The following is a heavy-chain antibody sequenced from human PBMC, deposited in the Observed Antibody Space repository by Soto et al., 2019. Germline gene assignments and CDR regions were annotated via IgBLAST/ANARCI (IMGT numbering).Heavy chain of an antibody. CDR2: ISYDGSNK. CDR3: ARDVQQQLVL. J-gene: IGHJ4*02. CDR1: GFTFSSYA. D-gene: IGHD6-13*01. V-gene: IGHV3-30-3*01. Sequence: PGGSLRLSCAASGFTFSSYAMHWVRQAPGKGLEWVAVISYDGSNKYYADSVKGRSTISRDNSKNTLYLQMNSLRAEDTAVYYCARDVQQQLVLWGQGTLVTVSS.